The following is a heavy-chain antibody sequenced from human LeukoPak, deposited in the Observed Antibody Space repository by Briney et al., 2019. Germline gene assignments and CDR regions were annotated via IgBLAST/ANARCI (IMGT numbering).Heavy chain of an antibody. D-gene: IGHD5-18*01. J-gene: IGHJ3*02. V-gene: IGHV3-23*01. CDR2: ISGSGADT. CDR3: AWIQLWFRTEPFDK. CDR1: GFTFSSYA. Sequence: PGGSLRLSCAASGFTFSSYAMSWVRQAPGKGLEWVSAISGSGADTYYADSVKGRFTISRDNSKNSLYLQMNSLRADDTALYYCAWIQLWFRTEPFDKWGQGTMLTVSS.